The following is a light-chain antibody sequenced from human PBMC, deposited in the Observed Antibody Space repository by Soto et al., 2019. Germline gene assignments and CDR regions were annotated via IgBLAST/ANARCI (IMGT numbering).Light chain of an antibody. CDR1: ESVGSN. CDR3: QKFNKWPWT. J-gene: IGKJ1*01. V-gene: IGKV3-15*01. CDR2: DAS. Sequence: EIVMTQSPVTLSVSPGERATLSCRASESVGSNLAWYQQEPGQPPRLLIYDASMRETGVPPRFSGSGSGTEFTLTISNLQSEDFAIYFCQKFNKWPWTFGQGTKVDNK.